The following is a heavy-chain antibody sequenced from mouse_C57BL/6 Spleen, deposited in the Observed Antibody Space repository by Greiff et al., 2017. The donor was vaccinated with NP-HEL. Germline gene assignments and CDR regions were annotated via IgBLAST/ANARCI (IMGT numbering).Heavy chain of an antibody. CDR1: GFTFSDYG. CDR3: ARGDYKAY. V-gene: IGHV5-17*01. J-gene: IGHJ3*01. CDR2: ISSGSSTI. D-gene: IGHD2-4*01. Sequence: EVKLQESGGGLVKPGGSLKLSCAASGFTFSDYGMHWVRQAPEKGLEWVAYISSGSSTIYYADTVKGRFTISRDNAKNTLFLQMTSLRSEDTAMYYCARGDYKAYWGQGTLVTVSA.